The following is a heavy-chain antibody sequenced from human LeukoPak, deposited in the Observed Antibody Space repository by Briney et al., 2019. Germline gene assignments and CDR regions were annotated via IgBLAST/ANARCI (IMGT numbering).Heavy chain of an antibody. Sequence: SETLSLTCAVSGGSISSGGYSWSWIRQPPGKGLEWIGYIYHSGSTYYNPSLKSRVTISVDRSKNQFSLKLGSVTAADTAVYYCARGSPLLGAFDIWGQGTMVTVSS. V-gene: IGHV4-30-2*01. CDR1: GGSISSGGYS. J-gene: IGHJ3*02. CDR2: IYHSGST. CDR3: ARGSPLLGAFDI. D-gene: IGHD2-15*01.